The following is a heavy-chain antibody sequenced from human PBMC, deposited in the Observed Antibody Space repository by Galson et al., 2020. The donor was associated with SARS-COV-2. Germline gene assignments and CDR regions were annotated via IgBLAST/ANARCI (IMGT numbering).Heavy chain of an antibody. J-gene: IGHJ4*02. V-gene: IGHV5-51*01. D-gene: IGHD1-26*01. Sequence: TGGSLRLSYEGSGYSFTNLWIGWVRQMPGKGLEWMGIIYPGDSDTRYSPSFQGQVTISADKSINTAYLQWSSLKASDSAMYYCARAVGTTRPFDYWGQGTLVTVSS. CDR1: GYSFTNLW. CDR2: IYPGDSDT. CDR3: ARAVGTTRPFDY.